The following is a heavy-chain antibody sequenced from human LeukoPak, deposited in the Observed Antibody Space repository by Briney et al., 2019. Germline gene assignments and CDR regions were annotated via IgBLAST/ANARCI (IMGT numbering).Heavy chain of an antibody. D-gene: IGHD3-22*01. CDR2: INPSGGST. Sequence: VASVKVSCKASGYTFTSYYMHWVRQAPGQGLEWMGIINPSGGSTSYAQKFQGRVTMTRDTSTSTVYMELSSLRSEDTAVYYCAREGRAPLTPLYDSSGSMVYWGQGTLVTVSS. CDR1: GYTFTSYY. V-gene: IGHV1-46*01. J-gene: IGHJ4*02. CDR3: AREGRAPLTPLYDSSGSMVY.